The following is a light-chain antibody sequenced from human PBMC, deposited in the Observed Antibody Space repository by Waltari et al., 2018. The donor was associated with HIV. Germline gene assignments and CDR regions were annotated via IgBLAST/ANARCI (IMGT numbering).Light chain of an antibody. V-gene: IGLV2-14*03. CDR1: SSDVGGYNY. Sequence: QSPLTPPASVSGSPGQSITISCTGSSSDVGGYNYFSWYQQHPGKAPRLMIYDVSTRPSGFSDRFSGSKSGDTASLTISGLQAEDEADYYCESYTSTSVWVFGGGTRLTVL. J-gene: IGLJ3*02. CDR3: ESYTSTSVWV. CDR2: DVS.